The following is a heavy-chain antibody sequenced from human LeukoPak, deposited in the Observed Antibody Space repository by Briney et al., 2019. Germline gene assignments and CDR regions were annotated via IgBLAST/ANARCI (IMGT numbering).Heavy chain of an antibody. CDR3: ARGWVYGDYALIAYDI. D-gene: IGHD4-17*01. Sequence: ASVKVSCKASGYTFTTYGITWVRQAPGQGLEWMGWISAYNGNTNYAQKFQGRVTMTTDTSTSTAYVELRSLRSDDTAVYYCARGWVYGDYALIAYDIWGQGTMVTVSS. V-gene: IGHV1-18*01. CDR2: ISAYNGNT. J-gene: IGHJ3*02. CDR1: GYTFTTYG.